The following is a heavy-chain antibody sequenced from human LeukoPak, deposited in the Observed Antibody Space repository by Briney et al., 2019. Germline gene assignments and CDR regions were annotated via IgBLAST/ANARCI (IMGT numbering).Heavy chain of an antibody. Sequence: GGSLRLSCGASGLTFDDYWMSWVRQAPGQGLERVANINQDGSEKYYLDSAKGRFTISRDNARNSLYLQVNSLRAEDTAVYYCARGGTSGYSSTRHFWGGNYYFDYWGQGSLVTVSS. J-gene: IGHJ4*02. D-gene: IGHD2-2*01. CDR3: ARGGTSGYSSTRHFWGGNYYFDY. V-gene: IGHV3-7*01. CDR2: INQDGSEK. CDR1: GLTFDDYW.